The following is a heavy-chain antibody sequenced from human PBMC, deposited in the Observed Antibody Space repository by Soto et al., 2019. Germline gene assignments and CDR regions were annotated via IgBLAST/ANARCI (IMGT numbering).Heavy chain of an antibody. Sequence: QVQLQESGPGLVKPSQTLSLTCTVSGGSISSGGYYWSWIRQHPGKGLELIGYIYYSGSTHYNPSLKSRVTKSVDTSKNQFSLKLSSVTAADTAVYYCARDQRTGTTAWFDPWGQGTLVTVSS. CDR2: IYYSGST. V-gene: IGHV4-31*03. CDR3: ARDQRTGTTAWFDP. J-gene: IGHJ5*02. CDR1: GGSISSGGYY. D-gene: IGHD1-7*01.